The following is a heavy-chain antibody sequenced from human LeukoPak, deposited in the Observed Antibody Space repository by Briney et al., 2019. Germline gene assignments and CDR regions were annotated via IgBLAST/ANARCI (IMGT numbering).Heavy chain of an antibody. J-gene: IGHJ4*02. CDR1: GGSISGGGYY. D-gene: IGHD3-10*01. Sequence: PSETLSLTCTVSGGSISGGGYYWSWLRQHPGRGLDWIGYIFDNGRTNYNPSLKSRVTISVDTSKNQLSLKLRSLTAADTAVYYCARESYGSGSYYYWGQGTLVTVSS. CDR2: IFDNGRT. V-gene: IGHV4-31*03. CDR3: ARESYGSGSYYY.